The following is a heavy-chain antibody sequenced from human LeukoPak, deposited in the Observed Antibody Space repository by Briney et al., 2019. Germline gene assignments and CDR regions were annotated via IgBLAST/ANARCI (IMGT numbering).Heavy chain of an antibody. Sequence: GSLRLSCAASGFTFSRYWMSWVRQAPGKGLEWVANIKQDGSEKYYVDSVKGRFTISRDNAKNSLYLQMNSLRAEDTAVYYCARDYSDYDLGYYYYMDVWGKGTTVTVSS. CDR3: ARDYSDYDLGYYYYMDV. J-gene: IGHJ6*03. CDR1: GFTFSRYW. D-gene: IGHD5-12*01. V-gene: IGHV3-7*01. CDR2: IKQDGSEK.